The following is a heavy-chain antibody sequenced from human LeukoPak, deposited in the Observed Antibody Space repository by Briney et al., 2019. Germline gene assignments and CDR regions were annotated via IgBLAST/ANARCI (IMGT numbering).Heavy chain of an antibody. CDR1: GGSFSGYY. CDR2: INHSGST. V-gene: IGHV4-34*01. J-gene: IGHJ4*02. Sequence: SETLSLTCAVYGGSFSGYYWSWIRQPPGKGLEWIGEINHSGSTNYNPSLKSRVTISVDTSKNQFSLKLSSVTATDTAVYYCAKDTVDTAMSDYWGQGTLVTVSS. CDR3: AKDTVDTAMSDY. D-gene: IGHD5-18*01.